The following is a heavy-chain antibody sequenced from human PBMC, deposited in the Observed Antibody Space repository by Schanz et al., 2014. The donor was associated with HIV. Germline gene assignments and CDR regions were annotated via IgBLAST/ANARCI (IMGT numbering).Heavy chain of an antibody. D-gene: IGHD2-15*01. V-gene: IGHV1-69*01. Sequence: QVQLVQSGAEVKKPGSSVKVSCKASEGTFSSYAISWVRQAPGQGLEWMGGIIPVFGKANYAQKFQGRVTIIADESTSSAYMDLTSLRFEDTAVYYCARSAGFCSGGSCPPRWFDPWGQGTLVSVSS. CDR1: EGTFSSYA. CDR3: ARSAGFCSGGSCPPRWFDP. J-gene: IGHJ5*02. CDR2: IIPVFGKA.